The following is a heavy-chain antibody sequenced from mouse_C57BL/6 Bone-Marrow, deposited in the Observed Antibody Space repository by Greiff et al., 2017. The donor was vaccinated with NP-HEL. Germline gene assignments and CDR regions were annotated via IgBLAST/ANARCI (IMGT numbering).Heavy chain of an antibody. Sequence: QVQLQQSGPELVKPGASVKISCKASGYAFSSSWMNWVKQRPGKGLEWIGRIYPGDGDTNYNGKFKGKATLTADKSSSTAYMQLSCLTSEYSAVYFCARSPVVARNYFDYWGQGTTLTVSS. CDR3: ARSPVVARNYFDY. V-gene: IGHV1-82*01. CDR2: IYPGDGDT. CDR1: GYAFSSSW. D-gene: IGHD1-1*01. J-gene: IGHJ2*01.